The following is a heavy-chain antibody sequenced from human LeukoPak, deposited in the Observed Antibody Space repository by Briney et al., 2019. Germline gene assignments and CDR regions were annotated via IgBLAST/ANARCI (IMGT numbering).Heavy chain of an antibody. CDR2: IWYDGNNK. CDR1: AFTFSSYG. J-gene: IGHJ4*02. Sequence: PGRSLRLSCAASAFTFSSYGMHWVRQAPGKGLEWVAVIWYDGNNKYYADSVKGRFTISRDNSKNTVYLQMNSLRAEDTAVYYCGRDDSSGSPIDFWGQGTLVTVSS. D-gene: IGHD3-10*01. V-gene: IGHV3-33*08. CDR3: GRDDSSGSPIDF.